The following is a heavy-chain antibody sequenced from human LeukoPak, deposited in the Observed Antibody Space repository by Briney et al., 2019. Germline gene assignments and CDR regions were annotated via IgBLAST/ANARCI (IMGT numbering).Heavy chain of an antibody. J-gene: IGHJ4*02. CDR3: ARDESSSWYWGSGY. D-gene: IGHD6-13*01. CDR2: ISSTSSYT. CDR1: GFSFNTYT. Sequence: PGGSLRLSCAASGFSFNTYTMNWVRQAPGKGLEWVSSISSTSSYTYYADSVKGRFTVSRDNAKNSLFLQMNSLRAEDTAIYYCARDESSSWYWGSGYWGQGALVTVSS. V-gene: IGHV3-21*01.